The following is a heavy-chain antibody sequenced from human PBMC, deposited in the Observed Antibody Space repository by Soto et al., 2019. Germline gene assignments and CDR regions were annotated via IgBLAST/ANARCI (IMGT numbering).Heavy chain of an antibody. D-gene: IGHD3-3*01. Sequence: SETLSLTCTVSGGSIGSYYWSWIRQPPGKGLEWIGYIYYSGSTNYNPSLKSRVTISVDTSKNQFSLKLSSVTAADTAVYYCARGVRFLEWFKESYFDYWGQGTLVTVSS. J-gene: IGHJ4*02. V-gene: IGHV4-59*01. CDR1: GGSIGSYY. CDR3: ARGVRFLEWFKESYFDY. CDR2: IYYSGST.